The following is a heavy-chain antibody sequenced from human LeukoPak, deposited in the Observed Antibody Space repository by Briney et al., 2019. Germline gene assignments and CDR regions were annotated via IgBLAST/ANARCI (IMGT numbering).Heavy chain of an antibody. CDR1: GDSVNSRSYY. CDR2: IFYNGST. Sequence: PSETLSLTCTVSGDSVNSRSYYWDWIRQPPGKGLEWIGYIFYNGSTNYNPSLKSRVTLSLDTSKNQFSLKLNSVTAADTAVYYCARDGCSSTSCYSDYYYGMDVWGRGTTVTVSS. CDR3: ARDGCSSTSCYSDYYYGMDV. D-gene: IGHD2-2*01. V-gene: IGHV4-61*01. J-gene: IGHJ6*02.